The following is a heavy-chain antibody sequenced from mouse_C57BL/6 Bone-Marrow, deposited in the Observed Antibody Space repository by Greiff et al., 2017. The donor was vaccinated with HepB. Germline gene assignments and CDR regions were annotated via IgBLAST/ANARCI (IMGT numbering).Heavy chain of an antibody. CDR3: ARWEGYYPDY. CDR2: INPGSGGT. J-gene: IGHJ2*01. D-gene: IGHD4-1*01. Sequence: QVQLQQSGAELVRPGTSVKVSCKASGYAFTNYLIEWVKQRPGQGLEWIGVINPGSGGTNYNEKFKGKATLTADKSSSTAYMQLSSLTSEDSAVYFCARWEGYYPDYWGQGTTLTVSS. CDR1: GYAFTNYL. V-gene: IGHV1-54*01.